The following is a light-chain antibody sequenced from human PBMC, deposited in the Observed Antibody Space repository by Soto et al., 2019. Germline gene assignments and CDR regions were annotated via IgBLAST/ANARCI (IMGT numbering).Light chain of an antibody. Sequence: DIVLTQSPLSLPVTPGEPASISCRSSQSLLHRSGYHSLDWYLQKPGQSPQLLIYLGSNRATGVPDRFSGSGSGTDFTLKISRVEAEDVGVYYCLHALQPPPAFGQGTKVEIK. CDR2: LGS. CDR3: LHALQPPPA. V-gene: IGKV2-28*01. CDR1: QSLLHRSGYHS. J-gene: IGKJ1*01.